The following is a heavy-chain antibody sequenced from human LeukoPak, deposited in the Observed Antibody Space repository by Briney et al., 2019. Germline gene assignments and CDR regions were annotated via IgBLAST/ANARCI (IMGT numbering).Heavy chain of an antibody. J-gene: IGHJ6*02. CDR3: ARDLGDYYYGMDV. CDR1: GYTFTSYG. CDR2: ISAYNDNT. V-gene: IGHV1-18*01. Sequence: ASVKVCCKASGYTFTSYGISWVRQAPGQGLEWMGWISAYNDNTKHAQKLQGRVFMTTDTSTRTAYMEMRSLRSDDTAVYYCARDLGDYYYGMDVWGQGTTVSVSS.